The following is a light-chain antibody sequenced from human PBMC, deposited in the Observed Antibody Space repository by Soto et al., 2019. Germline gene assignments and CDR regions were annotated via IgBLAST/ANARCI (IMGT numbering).Light chain of an antibody. CDR1: QSVSSS. CDR2: GAS. J-gene: IGKJ1*01. CDR3: QQYNNWPPWT. V-gene: IGKV3-15*01. Sequence: EKLMTQSPATLSGSPGERATLSCRASQSVSSSLAWYQQKPGQAPRLLIYGASSRATGIPARFSGSGSGTEFTLTISSLQSEDFAVYYCQQYNNWPPWTFGQGTKVDIK.